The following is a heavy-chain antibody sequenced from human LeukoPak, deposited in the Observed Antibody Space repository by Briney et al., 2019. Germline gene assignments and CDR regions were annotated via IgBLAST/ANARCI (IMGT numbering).Heavy chain of an antibody. CDR3: AREYRSSIGAFDI. CDR2: INHSGRT. Sequence: SETLSLTCAVYGFSFSGYYWSWVRQPPGKGLEWVGEINHSGRTNYNPSLKSRVNISEDTSKNQFSLKLSSVTGADTAVFYYAREYRSSIGAFDIWGEGTMVTVSS. J-gene: IGHJ3*02. V-gene: IGHV4-34*01. CDR1: GFSFSGYY. D-gene: IGHD6-6*01.